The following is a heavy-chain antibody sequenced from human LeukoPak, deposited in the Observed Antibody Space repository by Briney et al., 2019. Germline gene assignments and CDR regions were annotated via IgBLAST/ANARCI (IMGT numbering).Heavy chain of an antibody. CDR3: ARDGKELLGGD. J-gene: IGHJ4*02. D-gene: IGHD1-7*01. Sequence: PSETLSLTCTVSGGSISSGDYYWSWIRQSPGKGLGWIGYIYYSGSTYYNPYLKSRVTIAIDTSKNQFSLKLSSVTAADTAVYYCARDGKELLGGDWGQGTLVTVSS. CDR1: GGSISSGDYY. V-gene: IGHV4-30-4*08. CDR2: IYYSGST.